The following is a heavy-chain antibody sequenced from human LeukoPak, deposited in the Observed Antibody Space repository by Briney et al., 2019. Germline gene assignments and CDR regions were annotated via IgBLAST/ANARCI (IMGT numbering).Heavy chain of an antibody. V-gene: IGHV1-2*02. CDR3: ARDTSRDGYNVDY. CDR1: GYTFTGYY. Sequence: APVKVSCKASGYTFTGYYMHWVRQAPGQGLEWMGWINPNSAGTNYAQKFQGRVTMTRGTSISTAYMELSRLRSDDTAVYYCARDTSRDGYNVDYWGQGALVTVSS. CDR2: INPNSAGT. J-gene: IGHJ4*02. D-gene: IGHD5-24*01.